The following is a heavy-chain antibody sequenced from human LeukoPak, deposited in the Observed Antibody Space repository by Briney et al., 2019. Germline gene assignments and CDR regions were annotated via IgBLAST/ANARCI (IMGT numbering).Heavy chain of an antibody. CDR2: IYYSGST. V-gene: IGHV4-59*08. J-gene: IGHJ3*02. Sequence: SETLSLTCTVSGGSISSYYWSWIRQPPGKGLEWIGYIYYSGSTNYNPSLKSRVTISVDTSKNQFSLKLSSVTAADTAVYYCAGYSGQEAFDIWGQGTMVTVSS. CDR3: AGYSGQEAFDI. CDR1: GGSISSYY. D-gene: IGHD5-12*01.